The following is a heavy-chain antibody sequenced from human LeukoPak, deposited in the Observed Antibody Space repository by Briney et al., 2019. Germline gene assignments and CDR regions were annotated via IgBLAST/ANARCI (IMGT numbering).Heavy chain of an antibody. CDR2: IGYDGSNK. CDR1: GFSFSSYG. D-gene: IGHD3-22*01. Sequence: GRSLRLSCAASGFSFSSYGIHWVRQAPGKGLEWVAVIGYDGSNKYYADSVKGRFTISRDNSKNTLYLQMNSLRTEDTAVYFYAKEIYYDSSAFFDYWGQGTLVTVSA. J-gene: IGHJ4*02. CDR3: AKEIYYDSSAFFDY. V-gene: IGHV3-30*18.